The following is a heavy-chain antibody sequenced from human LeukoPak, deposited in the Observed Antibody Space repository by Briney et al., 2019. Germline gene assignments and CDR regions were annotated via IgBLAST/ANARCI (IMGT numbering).Heavy chain of an antibody. CDR1: GFTFSSYW. D-gene: IGHD3-3*01. Sequence: GGSLRLSCAASGFTFSSYWMHWVRQAPGKGLVWVSRINTDGSGSSTSHADSVKGRFTISRDNAKNTLYLQMNSLRAEDTAVYYCAKENFESIFGVVHQYFDYWGQGTLVTVSS. V-gene: IGHV3-74*01. J-gene: IGHJ4*02. CDR3: AKENFESIFGVVHQYFDY. CDR2: INTDGSGSST.